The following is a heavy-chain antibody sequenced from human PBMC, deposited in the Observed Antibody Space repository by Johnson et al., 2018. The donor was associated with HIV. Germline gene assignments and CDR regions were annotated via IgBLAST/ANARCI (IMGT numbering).Heavy chain of an antibody. V-gene: IGHV3-66*02. CDR1: GITVGTNY. J-gene: IGHJ3*01. CDR2: IFSVGDV. D-gene: IGHD3-9*01. CDR3: ARDGRDLVTRGPFDV. Sequence: MMLVESGGGLVQPGGSLRLSCAASGITVGTNYMSWVRQAPGKGLEWVSVIFSVGDVYYADSVKGRFTISRDNSKNMVYLQMNSLRPEDTAVYYCARDGRDLVTRGPFDVWGQGTMVTVSS.